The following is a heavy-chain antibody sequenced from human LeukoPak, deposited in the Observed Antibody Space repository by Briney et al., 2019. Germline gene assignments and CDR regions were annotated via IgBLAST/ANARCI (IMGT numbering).Heavy chain of an antibody. CDR3: ARALTWDYDILTGYYDY. CDR2: IIPILGIA. J-gene: IGHJ4*02. V-gene: IGHV1-69*04. CDR1: GGTFSSYA. Sequence: ASVKVSCKASGGTFSSYAISWVRQAPGQGLEWMGRIIPILGIANYAQKLQGRVTMTTDTSTSTAYMELRSLRSDDTAVYYCARALTWDYDILTGYYDYWGQGTLVTVSS. D-gene: IGHD3-9*01.